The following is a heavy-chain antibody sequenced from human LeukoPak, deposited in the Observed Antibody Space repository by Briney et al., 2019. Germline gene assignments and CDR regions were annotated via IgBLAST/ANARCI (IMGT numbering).Heavy chain of an antibody. V-gene: IGHV3-72*01. D-gene: IGHD5-12*01. Sequence: GGSLRLSCAGSGFTFSDHYIDWVRQAPGKGPEWVGRSRNKANSDTTEYAASVKGRFSISRDDSKNLQFLQMNSLRTEDTAVYHCAKGYSGLLVYALDVWGPGTRVTVSS. J-gene: IGHJ3*01. CDR2: SRNKANSDTT. CDR1: GFTFSDHY. CDR3: AKGYSGLLVYALDV.